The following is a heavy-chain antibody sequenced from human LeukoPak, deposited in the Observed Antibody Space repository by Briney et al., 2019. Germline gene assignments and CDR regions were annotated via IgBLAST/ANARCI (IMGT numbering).Heavy chain of an antibody. Sequence: PSETLSLTCTVSGGSISSSSYYWGWIRQPPGKGLEWIGSIYYSGSTYYNPSLKSRVTISVDTSKNQFSLKLSSVTAADTAVYYCARLPKHGYSYGHDVDYWGQGTLVTVSS. CDR2: IYYSGST. CDR1: GGSISSSSYY. CDR3: ARLPKHGYSYGHDVDY. D-gene: IGHD5-18*01. V-gene: IGHV4-39*01. J-gene: IGHJ4*02.